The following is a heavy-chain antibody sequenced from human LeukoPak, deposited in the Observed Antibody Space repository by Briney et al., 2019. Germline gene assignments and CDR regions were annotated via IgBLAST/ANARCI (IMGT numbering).Heavy chain of an antibody. Sequence: GASVKVSCKASGYTFTSYYMHWVRQAPGQGLEWMGIINPSGGSTSYAQKFQGRVTMTRDMSTSTVYMELSSLRSEDTAVSYCARGIAVAGTGAGSFDYWGQGTLVTVSS. V-gene: IGHV1-46*01. CDR1: GYTFTSYY. D-gene: IGHD6-19*01. CDR3: ARGIAVAGTGAGSFDY. CDR2: INPSGGST. J-gene: IGHJ4*02.